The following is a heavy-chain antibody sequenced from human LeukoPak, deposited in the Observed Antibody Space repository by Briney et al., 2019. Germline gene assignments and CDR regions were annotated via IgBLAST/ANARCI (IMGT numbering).Heavy chain of an antibody. CDR3: TRESITVDH. D-gene: IGHD6-19*01. V-gene: IGHV4-61*02. CDR1: GVSISSGSSY. J-gene: IGHJ4*02. CDR2: MYTSGST. Sequence: SQTLSLTCTVSGVSISSGSSYWSWIRQPAGKGLEWIGRMYTSGSTNYNPSLKSRVTISVDTSKNQFSLKMTSVTAADPAVYYCTRESITVDHWGQGTLVTVSS.